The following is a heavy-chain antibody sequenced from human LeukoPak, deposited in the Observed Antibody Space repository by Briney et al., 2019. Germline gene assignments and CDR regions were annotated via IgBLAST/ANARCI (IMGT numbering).Heavy chain of an antibody. CDR2: IYSGGST. Sequence: PGGSLRLSCAASGFTFSSYSMNWVRQAPGKGLEWVSVIYSGGSTYYADSVKGRFTISRDNSKNTLYLQMNSLRAEDTAVYYCAREPVLLWFGPAWGQGTLVTVSS. J-gene: IGHJ5*02. D-gene: IGHD3-10*01. V-gene: IGHV3-66*02. CDR3: AREPVLLWFGPA. CDR1: GFTFSSYS.